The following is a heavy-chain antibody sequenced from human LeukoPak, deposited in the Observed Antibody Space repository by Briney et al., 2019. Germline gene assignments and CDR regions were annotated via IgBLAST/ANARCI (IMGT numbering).Heavy chain of an antibody. CDR1: GFTFSSYW. CDR3: ARTGVEMAEAG. J-gene: IGHJ4*02. V-gene: IGHV4-39*07. Sequence: GSLRLSCAASGFTFSSYWMSWVRQPPGKGLEWIGSIYYSGSAYYNPSLKSRVTISVDTSKNQFSLKLSSVTAADTAVYYCARTGVEMAEAGWGQGTLVTVSS. D-gene: IGHD5-24*01. CDR2: IYYSGSA.